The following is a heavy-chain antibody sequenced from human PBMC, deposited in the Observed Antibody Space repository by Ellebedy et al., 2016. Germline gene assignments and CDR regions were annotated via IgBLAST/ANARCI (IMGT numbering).Heavy chain of an antibody. CDR3: ARDSEHTSGWYGFAFDI. V-gene: IGHV4-30-4*01. CDR1: GDSITSGENY. J-gene: IGHJ3*02. Sequence: SETLSLTCTVSGDSITSGENYWSWIRQPPGKGLEWIGYIYHSGSTYYNPSLKSRVTIFVDTSKNQFSLQLSSVTAADTAVYFCARDSEHTSGWYGFAFDIWGQGTMVTVSS. D-gene: IGHD6-19*01. CDR2: IYHSGST.